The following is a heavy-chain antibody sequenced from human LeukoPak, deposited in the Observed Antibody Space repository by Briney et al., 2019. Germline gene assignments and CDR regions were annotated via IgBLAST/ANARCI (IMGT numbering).Heavy chain of an antibody. CDR1: GFTFSSYA. V-gene: IGHV3-30-3*01. Sequence: GGSLRLSCAASGFTFSSYAMHWVRQAPGKGLEWVAVISYDGSNKYYADSVKGRFTISRDNAKNSLYLQMSNLRAEDTAVYYCARDYWRSLEYWGQGTLVTVSS. J-gene: IGHJ4*02. D-gene: IGHD3-16*01. CDR2: ISYDGSNK. CDR3: ARDYWRSLEY.